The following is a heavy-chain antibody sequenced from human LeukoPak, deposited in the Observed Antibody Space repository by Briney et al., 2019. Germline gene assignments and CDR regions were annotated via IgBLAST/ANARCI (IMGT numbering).Heavy chain of an antibody. CDR2: IDDSGST. V-gene: IGHV4-31*01. CDR3: ARAVRWLQLSYFDY. CDR1: GLSISSGVDY. D-gene: IGHD5-24*01. J-gene: IGHJ4*02. Sequence: PAGTLSLTCPVSGLSISSGVDYWRWIRQDQGKGLEWIGYIDDSGSTYDNPVLKSLITIRVDTSKTQFSLKLSSVTAADTAVYYCARAVRWLQLSYFDYGGQGPLVAVS.